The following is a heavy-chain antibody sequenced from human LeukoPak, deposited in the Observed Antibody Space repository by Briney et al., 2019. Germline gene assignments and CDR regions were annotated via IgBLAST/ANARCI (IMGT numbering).Heavy chain of an antibody. J-gene: IGHJ4*02. CDR2: INPSGGST. D-gene: IGHD5-18*01. V-gene: IGHV1-46*01. CDR1: GYTFTSYY. CDR3: ALKGRSYHGNYFDY. Sequence: ASVTVSCMASGYTFTSYYLHSVRPAPGQGLAWMGIINPSGGSTRYAQKFQGRVTMTRDMSTSTGYMELSSLRSEDTAVYYWALKGRSYHGNYFDYWGQGTLCTVSS.